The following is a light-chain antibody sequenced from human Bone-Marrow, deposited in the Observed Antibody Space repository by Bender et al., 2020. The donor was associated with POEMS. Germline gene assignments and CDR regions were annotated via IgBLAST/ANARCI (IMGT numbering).Light chain of an antibody. V-gene: IGLV1-40*01. CDR1: SSNTGSGYD. CDR3: SSYTSSSTLWV. Sequence: QSVLTQPPSVSGAPGQRVTISCTGSSSNTGSGYDINWYQHLPGTAPKLLIYGYNNRPSGVPDRFSGSKSGNTASLTISGLQAEDEADYYCSSYTSSSTLWVFGGGTKLTVL. CDR2: GYN. J-gene: IGLJ3*02.